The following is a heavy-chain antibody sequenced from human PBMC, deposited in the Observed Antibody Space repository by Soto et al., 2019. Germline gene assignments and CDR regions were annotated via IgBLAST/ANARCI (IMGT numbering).Heavy chain of an antibody. D-gene: IGHD3-16*02. V-gene: IGHV3-13*01. CDR1: GFTFSSYD. CDR3: ARGARDYIWGSYREPYYYYYMDV. Sequence: EVQLVESGGGLVQPGGSLRLSCAASGFTFSSYDMHSVRQATGKGLEWVSAIGTAGDTYYPGSVKGRFTISRENAKNSLYLQMNSLRAGDTAVYYCARGARDYIWGSYREPYYYYYMDVWGKGTTVTVSS. J-gene: IGHJ6*03. CDR2: IGTAGDT.